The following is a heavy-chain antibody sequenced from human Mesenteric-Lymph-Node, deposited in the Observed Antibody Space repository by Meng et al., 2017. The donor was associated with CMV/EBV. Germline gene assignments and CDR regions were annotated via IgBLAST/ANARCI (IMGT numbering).Heavy chain of an antibody. D-gene: IGHD3-3*01. CDR3: ARVSSRFTIFGVVTYYYGMDV. J-gene: IGHJ6*02. Sequence: ASVKVSCKASGYTFTSYDINWVRQATGQGLEWMGWMNPNSGNTGYAQKFQGRVTITRNTSISTAYMELSSLRAEDTAVYYCARVSSRFTIFGVVTYYYGMDVWGQGTTVTVSS. CDR1: GYTFTSYD. V-gene: IGHV1-8*03. CDR2: MNPNSGNT.